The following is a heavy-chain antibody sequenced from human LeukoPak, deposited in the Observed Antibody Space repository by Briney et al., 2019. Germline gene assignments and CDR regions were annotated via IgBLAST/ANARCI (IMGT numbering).Heavy chain of an antibody. V-gene: IGHV3-23*01. Sequence: AGGSLRLSCAASGFTFSSYAMSWVRQAPGKGLEWVSAISGSGGSTYYADSVKGRFTISRDNSKNTLYLQMNSLRAEDTAVYYCAKDIWYDSRTQAFDIWGQGTMVTVSS. CDR2: ISGSGGST. J-gene: IGHJ3*02. CDR3: AKDIWYDSRTQAFDI. CDR1: GFTFSSYA. D-gene: IGHD3-22*01.